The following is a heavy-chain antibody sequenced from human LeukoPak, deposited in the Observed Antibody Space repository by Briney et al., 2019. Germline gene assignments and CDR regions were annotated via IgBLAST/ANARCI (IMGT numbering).Heavy chain of an antibody. J-gene: IGHJ5*02. CDR3: AKWQKTGTTYWFDP. CDR1: GFTFDDYG. V-gene: IGHV3-23*01. CDR2: ISGSGGST. Sequence: PGGSLRLSCTASGFTFDDYGMSWVRQAPGKGLEWVSAISGSGGSTYYADSVKGRFTISRDNSKNTLYLQMNSLRAEDTAVYYCAKWQKTGTTYWFDPWGQGTLVTVSS. D-gene: IGHD1-1*01.